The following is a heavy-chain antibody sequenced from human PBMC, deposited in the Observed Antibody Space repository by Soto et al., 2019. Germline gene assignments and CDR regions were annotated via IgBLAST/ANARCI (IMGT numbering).Heavy chain of an antibody. J-gene: IGHJ6*02. CDR2: FDPEDGET. CDR1: GYTLTELS. V-gene: IGHV1-24*01. D-gene: IGHD2-15*01. CDR3: ATGYCSGGSCYPYYYGMDV. Sequence: GASVKVSCKVSGYTLTELSMHWVRQAPGKGLEWMGGFDPEDGETIYAQKFQGRVTMTEDTSTDTAYMELSSLRSEDTAVYYCATGYCSGGSCYPYYYGMDVWGQGTTVTVSS.